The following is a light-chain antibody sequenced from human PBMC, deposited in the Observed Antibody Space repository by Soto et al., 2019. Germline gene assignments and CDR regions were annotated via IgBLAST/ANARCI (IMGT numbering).Light chain of an antibody. CDR3: QSYDTSLSGSEV. V-gene: IGLV1-44*01. J-gene: IGLJ1*01. CDR2: SNN. Sequence: QSVLTQPPSASGTPGQRVTISCYGSNSNIGDNTVDWYQQLPGTAPKLLIYSNNQRPSGVPDRFSGSKSGTSASLAINGLQSEDEADYYCQSYDTSLSGSEVFGTGTKVTVL. CDR1: NSNIGDNT.